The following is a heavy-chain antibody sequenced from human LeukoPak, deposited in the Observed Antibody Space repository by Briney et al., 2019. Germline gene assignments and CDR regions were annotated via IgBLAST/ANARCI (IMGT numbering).Heavy chain of an antibody. V-gene: IGHV1-2*04. J-gene: IGHJ4*02. Sequence: ASVKVSCKASGYTFTSYYMHWVRRAPGQGLEWMGWINPNSGGTNYAQKFQGWVTMTRDTSISTAYMELSRLRSDDTAVYYCARGEGSLLEPFDYWGQGTLVTVSS. CDR1: GYTFTSYY. CDR3: ARGEGSLLEPFDY. CDR2: INPNSGGT. D-gene: IGHD1-26*01.